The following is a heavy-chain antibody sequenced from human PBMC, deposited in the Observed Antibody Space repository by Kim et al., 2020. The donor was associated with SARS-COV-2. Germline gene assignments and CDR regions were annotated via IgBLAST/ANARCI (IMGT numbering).Heavy chain of an antibody. CDR3: ARDKKQVAGPELPIFGVVSVGVGDC. J-gene: IGHJ4*02. CDR2: ISGYNGNT. V-gene: IGHV1-18*01. CDR1: GYNFVFYG. Sequence: ASVKVSCKASGYNFVFYGISWVRQAPGQGLEGMGWISGYNGNTAYAQTLQDRVTMNIETSTNTAYMELRSLRSDDTAVYYCARDKKQVAGPELPIFGVVSVGVGDCWGQGTPVTVS. D-gene: IGHD3-3*01.